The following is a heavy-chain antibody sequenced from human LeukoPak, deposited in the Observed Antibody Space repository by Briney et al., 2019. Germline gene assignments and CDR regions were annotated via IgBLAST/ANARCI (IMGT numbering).Heavy chain of an antibody. CDR3: ARDGGSSSWTYYYMAV. J-gene: IGHJ6*03. V-gene: IGHV4-31*03. CDR2: IYYSGST. Sequence: PSETLSLTCTVSGGSISSGGYYWSWIRQHPGKGLEWIGYIYYSGSTYYNPSLKSRVTISVDTSKNQFSLKLSSVAAADTAVYYCARDGGSSSWTYYYMAVWGKGTTVTVSS. D-gene: IGHD6-13*01. CDR1: GGSISSGGYY.